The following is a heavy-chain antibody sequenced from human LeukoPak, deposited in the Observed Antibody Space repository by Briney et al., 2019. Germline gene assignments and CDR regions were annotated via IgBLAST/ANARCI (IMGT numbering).Heavy chain of an antibody. CDR1: GFTFSSYE. CDR3: ARGGDHPTFLFQYMDV. J-gene: IGHJ6*03. CDR2: ISSSGSTI. Sequence: GGSLRLSCAASGFTFSSYEMNWVRQAPGKGLEWVSYISSSGSTIYYADSVKGRFTISRDNAKNSLFLQMNSLRAEGTAVYYCARGGDHPTFLFQYMDVWGKGTTVTVSS. D-gene: IGHD3-16*01. V-gene: IGHV3-48*03.